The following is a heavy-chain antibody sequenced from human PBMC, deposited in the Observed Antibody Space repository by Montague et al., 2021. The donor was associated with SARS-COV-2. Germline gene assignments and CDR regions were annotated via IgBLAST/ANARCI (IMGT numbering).Heavy chain of an antibody. Sequence: SETLSLTCAVYGGSFSGYYWSWVRQAPGKGLEWIGEINHSGSTHYNPSLKSRVTISVDTSKNQFSLKLSSVTAADTAVYYCARASITMVRGVTRWYFDLWGRGTLVTVSS. CDR2: INHSGST. CDR3: ARASITMVRGVTRWYFDL. V-gene: IGHV4-34*01. D-gene: IGHD3-10*01. J-gene: IGHJ2*01. CDR1: GGSFSGYY.